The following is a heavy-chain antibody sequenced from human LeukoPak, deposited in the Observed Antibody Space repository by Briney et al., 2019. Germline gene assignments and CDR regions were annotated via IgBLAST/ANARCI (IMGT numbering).Heavy chain of an antibody. D-gene: IGHD3-3*01. CDR1: GYTFTSYG. CDR2: ISAYNGNT. CDR3: ARTSYYDLSIDNWFDP. J-gene: IGHJ5*02. Sequence: RASVKVSCKASGYTFTSYGISWVRQVPGQGLEWMGWISAYNGNTNYAQKLQGRVTMTTDTSTRTAYMELRSLRSDDTAVYYCARTSYYDLSIDNWFDPWGQGTLVTVSS. V-gene: IGHV1-18*01.